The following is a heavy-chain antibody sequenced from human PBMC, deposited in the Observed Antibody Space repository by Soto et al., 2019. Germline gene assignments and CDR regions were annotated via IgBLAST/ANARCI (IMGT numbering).Heavy chain of an antibody. CDR1: GGSINSSSYF. D-gene: IGHD6-19*01. Sequence: SETLSLTCSVSGGSINSSSYFWGWVRQPPGKGLEWIGSIYYSGSTYYNPSLRSRVTISVDTSKNQFSLRLSSVTAADTAVFYCARHYSSGSRNWFDPWGQGTLVTVSS. J-gene: IGHJ5*02. V-gene: IGHV4-39*01. CDR3: ARHYSSGSRNWFDP. CDR2: IYYSGST.